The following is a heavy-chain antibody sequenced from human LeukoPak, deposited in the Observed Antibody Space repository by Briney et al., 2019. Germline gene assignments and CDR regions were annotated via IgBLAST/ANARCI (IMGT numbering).Heavy chain of an antibody. Sequence: ASVKVSCKASGYTFSNYTLNWVRQAPGQGLEWMGWINPNSGGTNYAQKFQGRVTMTRDTSISTAYVELSRLRSDDTAVYYCARAMARRTKITMIVVVHGMDVWGQGTTVTVSS. V-gene: IGHV1-2*02. D-gene: IGHD3-22*01. CDR2: INPNSGGT. J-gene: IGHJ6*02. CDR3: ARAMARRTKITMIVVVHGMDV. CDR1: GYTFSNYT.